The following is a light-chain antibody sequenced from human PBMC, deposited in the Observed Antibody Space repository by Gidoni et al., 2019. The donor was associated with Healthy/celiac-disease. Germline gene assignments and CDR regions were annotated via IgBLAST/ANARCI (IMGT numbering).Light chain of an antibody. Sequence: DIQMTQSPSSLSASVGDRVTITCQASQDISNYLNWYQQKPGKAPKLLIYDASNLETGVPSRFSGSGPGKDFTVTISSLQPEDIATYYCQQYDNLLTFGGGTKVEIK. CDR2: DAS. CDR1: QDISNY. J-gene: IGKJ4*01. V-gene: IGKV1-33*01. CDR3: QQYDNLLT.